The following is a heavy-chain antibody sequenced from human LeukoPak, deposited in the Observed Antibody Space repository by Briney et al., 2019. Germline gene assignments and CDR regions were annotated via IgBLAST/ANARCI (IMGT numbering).Heavy chain of an antibody. V-gene: IGHV3-21*05. D-gene: IGHD3-10*01. CDR3: ASITMVRGSPNWFDP. Sequence: GGSLRLSCAASGFTFSSHAMSWVRQAPGKGLEWVSYISSSSSYTNYADSVKGRFTISRDNAKNSLYLQMNSLRAEDTAVYYCASITMVRGSPNWFDPWGQGTLVTVSS. J-gene: IGHJ5*02. CDR1: GFTFSSHA. CDR2: ISSSSSYT.